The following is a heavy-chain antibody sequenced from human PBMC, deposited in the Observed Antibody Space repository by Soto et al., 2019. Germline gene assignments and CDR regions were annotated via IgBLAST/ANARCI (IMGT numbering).Heavy chain of an antibody. CDR2: ISYDGSNK. CDR3: AKERGQGLWFGELSFDYYHGMEG. J-gene: IGHJ6*02. V-gene: IGHV3-30*18. D-gene: IGHD3-10*01. CDR1: GFTFSSYG. Sequence: GGSLRLSCAASGFTFSSYGMHWVRQAPGKGLEWVAVISYDGSNKYYADSVKGRFTISRDNSKNTLYLQMNSLRAEDTAVYYWAKERGQGLWFGELSFDYYHGMEGWGQGTTVTVSS.